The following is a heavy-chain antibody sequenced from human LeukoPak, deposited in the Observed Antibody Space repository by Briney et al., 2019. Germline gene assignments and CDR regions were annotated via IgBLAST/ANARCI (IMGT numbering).Heavy chain of an antibody. D-gene: IGHD3-3*02. CDR2: ISTYNGNT. J-gene: IGHJ4*02. CDR1: GYTFTNYG. CDR3: ANGSTEHFWSGFYSYFDF. V-gene: IGHV1-18*01. Sequence: GASVKVSCKASGYTFTNYGLSWVRQAPGQGLEGMGWISTYNGNTNYAQKFQGRVTITTDTTHTTAIIEQRSLRSEKTDVYYCANGSTEHFWSGFYSYFDFWGQGTLVTVSS.